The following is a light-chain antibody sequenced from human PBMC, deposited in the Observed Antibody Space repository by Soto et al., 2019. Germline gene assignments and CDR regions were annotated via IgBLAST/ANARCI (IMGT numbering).Light chain of an antibody. CDR2: LGS. V-gene: IGKV2-28*01. Sequence: DIVMTQSPLSLPVTPGEPASISCRSSQSLLHSNGYNYFDWYLQKPGQSPQLLIYLGSYRASGVPDRFSGSGSGTDFTLKISRVEAEDVGVYFCMQTRQTPFTFGPGTKVDSK. CDR1: QSLLHSNGYNY. J-gene: IGKJ3*01. CDR3: MQTRQTPFT.